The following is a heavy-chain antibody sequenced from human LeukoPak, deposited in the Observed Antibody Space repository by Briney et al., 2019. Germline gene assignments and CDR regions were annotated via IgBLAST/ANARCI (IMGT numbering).Heavy chain of an antibody. J-gene: IGHJ4*02. CDR1: GFTFSSYS. Sequence: SGGSLRLSCAASGFTFSSYSMNWVRQAPGKGLEWVSSITTSSSYIYYADFVKGRFTISRDNSKNTLYLQMNSLRAEDTAVYYCAELPSIAALGGWWGQGTLVTVSS. D-gene: IGHD6-6*01. CDR2: ITTSSSYI. CDR3: AELPSIAALGGW. V-gene: IGHV3-21*01.